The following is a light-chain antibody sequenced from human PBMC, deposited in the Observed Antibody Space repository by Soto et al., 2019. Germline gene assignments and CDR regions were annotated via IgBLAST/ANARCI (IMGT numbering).Light chain of an antibody. CDR3: CSYAGTVAYV. V-gene: IGLV2-23*02. CDR2: EVN. Sequence: QSVLTQPASVSGSPGQSITISCAGTGSDVGAYNLVSWYQQHPGKAPKIIICEVNTRPSGISNRFSGSKSGYTASLTISGLQAEDEADYFCCSYAGTVAYVFGTGTKVTVL. CDR1: GSDVGAYNL. J-gene: IGLJ1*01.